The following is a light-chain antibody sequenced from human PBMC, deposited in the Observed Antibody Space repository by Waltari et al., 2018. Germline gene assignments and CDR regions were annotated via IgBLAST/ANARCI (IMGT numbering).Light chain of an antibody. CDR3: HLYGSART. CDR1: QSVSNNY. J-gene: IGKJ4*01. CDR2: GAS. V-gene: IGKV3-20*01. Sequence: NVLTQSPGTLSLSPGGRATLSCRASQSVSNNYLAWFQQQPGQAPRLLIYGASSRATGIPDRFSGSGSGTDFTLTISRLEPEDSAVYFCHLYGSARTFGGGTKVEIK.